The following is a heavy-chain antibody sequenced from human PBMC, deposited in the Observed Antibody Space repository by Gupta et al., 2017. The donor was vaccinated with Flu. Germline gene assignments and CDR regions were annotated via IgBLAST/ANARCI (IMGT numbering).Heavy chain of an antibody. Sequence: QVQLVESGGGLVKPGGSLRLSCAASRFTFRDYYMSWIRQAPGKGLEWGSYISSSGSNTYYADSVKGRFTISRDNDKNALYLQMNSLRAEDTAVYYCARAPSYYDSSGKYYYYGRDVWGQGTTVNVSS. CDR3: ARAPSYYDSSGKYYYYGRDV. V-gene: IGHV3-11*01. CDR2: ISSSGSNT. J-gene: IGHJ6*02. D-gene: IGHD3-22*01. CDR1: RFTFRDYY.